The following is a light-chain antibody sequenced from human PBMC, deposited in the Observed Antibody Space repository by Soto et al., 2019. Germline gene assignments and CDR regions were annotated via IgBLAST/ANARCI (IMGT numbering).Light chain of an antibody. J-gene: IGKJ4*01. CDR2: GAS. CDR3: HQYDNWPLT. V-gene: IGKV3-15*01. CDR1: QSVSSS. Sequence: EIVMTQSPATLSVSPGERATLSCRASQSVSSSLAWYQQKPGQAPRLLIHGASTRATGIPATFSGSGSGTEFTLTINHLQSEDFAVYYCHQYDNWPLTFGGGTKVEIK.